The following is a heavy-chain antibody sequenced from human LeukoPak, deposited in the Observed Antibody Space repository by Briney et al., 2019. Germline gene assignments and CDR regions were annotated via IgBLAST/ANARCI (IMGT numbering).Heavy chain of an antibody. J-gene: IGHJ4*02. CDR1: GFSFSNYG. V-gene: IGHV3-30*02. CDR2: IRYDGSNE. D-gene: IGHD2-15*01. Sequence: GGSLRLSCAASGFSFSNYGMHWVRQAPGKGLEWVAFIRYDGSNEDYADSVKGRFTISISRDNSKNTLYLQMNSLRGEDTAVYYCAKDARYCSGGSCYSTTTFDHWGQGTLVTVSS. CDR3: AKDARYCSGGSCYSTTTFDH.